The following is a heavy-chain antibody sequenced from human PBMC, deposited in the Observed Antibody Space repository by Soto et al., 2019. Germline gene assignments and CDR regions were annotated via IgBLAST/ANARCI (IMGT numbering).Heavy chain of an antibody. J-gene: IGHJ6*02. D-gene: IGHD3-22*01. CDR2: IKEDGSEK. V-gene: IGHV3-7*01. Sequence: LRLSCAASGFTFSTYWMSWVRQAPGKGLEWAANIKEDGSEKYYVDSVEGRFTISRDNAKNSLYLQMTSLRAEDTALYYCARGWGYFDSSGFPYLYAMDVWGQGTTVTVSS. CDR3: ARGWGYFDSSGFPYLYAMDV. CDR1: GFTFSTYW.